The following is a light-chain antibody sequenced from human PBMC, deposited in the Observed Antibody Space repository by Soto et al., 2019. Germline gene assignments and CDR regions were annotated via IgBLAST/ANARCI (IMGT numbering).Light chain of an antibody. Sequence: SALTQPASVSGSPGQSITISCTGTSSDVGAYNHVSWFQHHPGKAPKLMIYDVSNRPSGVSNRFSGSKSGNTASLTISGLQAEDEADYYCLSYTTSTTYVFGTGTKLTVL. CDR2: DVS. CDR3: LSYTTSTTYV. J-gene: IGLJ1*01. CDR1: SSDVGAYNH. V-gene: IGLV2-14*03.